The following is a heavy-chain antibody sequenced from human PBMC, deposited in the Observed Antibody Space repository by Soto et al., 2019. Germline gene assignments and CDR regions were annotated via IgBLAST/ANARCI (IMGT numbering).Heavy chain of an antibody. V-gene: IGHV4-38-2*01. J-gene: IGHJ4*02. Sequence: SETLSLTCAVSGYSISSGYYWGWIRQPPGKGLEWIGSIYHSGSTYYNPSLKSRVTISVDTSKNQFSLKLSSVTAADTAVYYCATLDKRIQHFDSLGTYDYWGQGTLVTVS. CDR3: ATLDKRIQHFDSLGTYDY. CDR2: IYHSGST. CDR1: GYSISSGYY. D-gene: IGHD3-9*01.